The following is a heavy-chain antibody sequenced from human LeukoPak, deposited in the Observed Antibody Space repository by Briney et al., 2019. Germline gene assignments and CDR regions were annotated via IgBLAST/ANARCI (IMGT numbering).Heavy chain of an antibody. V-gene: IGHV3-9*01. CDR3: ARDWAAAGSVDY. D-gene: IGHD6-13*01. CDR1: GFTFDDYA. CDR2: ISWNSGSI. Sequence: GGSLRLSCAASGFTFDDYAMHWVWQAPGKGLEWVSGISWNSGSIGYADSVKGRFTISRDNAKNSLYLQMNSLRAEDTAVYYCARDWAAAGSVDYWGQGTLVTVSS. J-gene: IGHJ4*02.